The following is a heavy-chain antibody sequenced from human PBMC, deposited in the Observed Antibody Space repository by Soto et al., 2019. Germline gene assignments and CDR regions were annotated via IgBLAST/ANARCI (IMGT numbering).Heavy chain of an antibody. CDR2: IYPGDSDT. V-gene: IGHV5-51*01. J-gene: IGHJ3*02. Sequence: PGESLKISCKGFDYTFAAYWIGWVRQMPGKGLEWMGIIYPGDSDTRYSPSFQGQVTISADKSISTAYLQWSSLKASDTAMYYCARHPIVVVPAAIWAAFDIWGQGTMVTVSS. D-gene: IGHD2-2*02. CDR1: DYTFAAYW. CDR3: ARHPIVVVPAAIWAAFDI.